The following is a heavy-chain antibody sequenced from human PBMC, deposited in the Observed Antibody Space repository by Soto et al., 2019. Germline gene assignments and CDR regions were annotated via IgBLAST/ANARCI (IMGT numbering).Heavy chain of an antibody. CDR3: AKEQGVGQLWFRETIPQLGAFDI. D-gene: IGHD3-10*01. CDR2: ISGSGGST. J-gene: IGHJ3*02. V-gene: IGHV3-23*01. Sequence: EVQLLEPGGGLVQPGGSLRLSCAASGFTFSSYAMSWVRQAPGKGLEWVSAISGSGGSTYYADSVKGRFTISRDNSKNTLYLQMNSLRAEDTAVYYCAKEQGVGQLWFRETIPQLGAFDIWGQGTMVTVSS. CDR1: GFTFSSYA.